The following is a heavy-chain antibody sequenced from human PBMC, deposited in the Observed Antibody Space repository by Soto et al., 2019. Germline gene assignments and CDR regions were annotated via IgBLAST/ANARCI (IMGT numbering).Heavy chain of an antibody. Sequence: QVQLMQSGPEVKKPGASVRVSCEASGYMFSNYGMNWVRQAPGQGLEWLGWISAYNGNTRYAQKVQGRVTMTTNSSTNTAYMDLRSLRSDDTAVYFCARGEYYDTSGNSFVRGADYWGQGTLVTVSS. CDR1: GYMFSNYG. V-gene: IGHV1-18*01. D-gene: IGHD3-22*01. CDR2: ISAYNGNT. CDR3: ARGEYYDTSGNSFVRGADY. J-gene: IGHJ4*02.